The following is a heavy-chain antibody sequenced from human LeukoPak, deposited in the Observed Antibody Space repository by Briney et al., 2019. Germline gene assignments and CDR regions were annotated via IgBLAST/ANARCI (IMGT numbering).Heavy chain of an antibody. CDR3: ASLDTAGSHFGF. Sequence: PGGSLRLSCAASEFTFSDYGMSWVRQAPGKGLEWVANINHGTYYVDSVKGRFTISRDTAKNSLYLQMNNLRVEDTGIYYCASLDTAGSHFGFWGQGTLVTVSS. D-gene: IGHD1-26*01. V-gene: IGHV3-7*01. CDR1: EFTFSDYG. CDR2: INHGT. J-gene: IGHJ4*02.